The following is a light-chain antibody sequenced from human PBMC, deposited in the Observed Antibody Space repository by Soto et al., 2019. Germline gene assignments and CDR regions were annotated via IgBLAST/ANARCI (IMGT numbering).Light chain of an antibody. CDR3: QQYGNSSRT. V-gene: IGKV3-20*01. CDR2: GAS. CDR1: QSVSSY. J-gene: IGKJ1*01. Sequence: EIVLTQSPGTLSLSPGERATLSCRASQSVSSYLAWYQQKPGQAPRLLIYGASSRATGIPDRFSGSGSGTDFTLTISRLEPEDFAVYYCQQYGNSSRTFGQGTKVEIK.